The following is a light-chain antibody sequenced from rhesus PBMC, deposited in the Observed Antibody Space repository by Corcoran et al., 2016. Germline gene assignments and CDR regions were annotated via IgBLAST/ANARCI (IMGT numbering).Light chain of an antibody. V-gene: IGKV3-35*01. CDR1: QSVSSN. Sequence: EIVMTQSPATLSLSPGERATLSCRASQSVSSNLAWYQQKLGKAPRLLIYYASNRATGIPDRVRGSGSGTDFTLTISSLEPEDVGVYYCQQYNNWNTFGGGTKVELK. J-gene: IGKJ4*01. CDR2: YAS. CDR3: QQYNNWNT.